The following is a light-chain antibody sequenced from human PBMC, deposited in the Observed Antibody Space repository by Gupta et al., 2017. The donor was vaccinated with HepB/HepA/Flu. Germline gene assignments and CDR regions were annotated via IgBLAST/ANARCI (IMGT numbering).Light chain of an antibody. J-gene: IGKJ5*01. CDR3: QQSNGTPT. V-gene: IGKV1-39*01. CDR1: QSISTH. Sequence: DIRVTQSPSSRSASVGDRVTFSCRASQSISTHLNWYQQQPGKAPKLLIYAASSLQSGVPSRFSGSGCGTYFTLSISRLRPEDFATYYCQQSNGTPTFGQGTRVEIK. CDR2: AAS.